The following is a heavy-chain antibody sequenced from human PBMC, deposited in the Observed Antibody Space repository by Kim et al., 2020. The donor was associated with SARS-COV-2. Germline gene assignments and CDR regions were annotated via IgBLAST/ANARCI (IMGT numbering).Heavy chain of an antibody. J-gene: IGHJ4*02. CDR2: ISAYNGNT. D-gene: IGHD3-9*01. Sequence: ASVKVSCKASGYTFTSYGISWVRQAPGQGLEWMGWISAYNGNTNYAQKLQGRVTMTTDTSTSTAYMEPRSLRSDDTAVYYCARVGGPYYDILTGYYNVMGYWGQGTLVTVSS. CDR1: GYTFTSYG. CDR3: ARVGGPYYDILTGYYNVMGY. V-gene: IGHV1-18*01.